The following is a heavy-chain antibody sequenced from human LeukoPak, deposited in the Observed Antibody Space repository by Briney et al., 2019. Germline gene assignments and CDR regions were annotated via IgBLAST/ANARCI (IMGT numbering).Heavy chain of an antibody. Sequence: SETLSLTCAVYGWSFSGYYWSWIRQPPGKGLEWVGEIKHSGSTNYNPSLKSRGTISVDTSKTQFSLKLSSVTAADTAVYYCARGTFGGWYGYWGQGTLVTVSS. CDR2: IKHSGST. D-gene: IGHD6-19*01. J-gene: IGHJ4*02. CDR1: GWSFSGYY. CDR3: ARGTFGGWYGY. V-gene: IGHV4-34*01.